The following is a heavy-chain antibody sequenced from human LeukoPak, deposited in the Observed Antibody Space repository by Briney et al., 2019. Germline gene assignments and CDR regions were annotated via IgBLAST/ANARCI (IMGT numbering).Heavy chain of an antibody. D-gene: IGHD6-19*01. CDR1: GGSISSYY. V-gene: IGHV4-59*01. CDR2: IYYSGST. Sequence: SETLSLTCTVSGGSISSYYWTCIRQPPGKGLEGIGNIYYSGSTNYNPSLKSRVTISVDTSKNQFSLKLSSVTAADTAVYYCARVIAVAGAFNAFDIWGQGTMVTVSS. J-gene: IGHJ3*02. CDR3: ARVIAVAGAFNAFDI.